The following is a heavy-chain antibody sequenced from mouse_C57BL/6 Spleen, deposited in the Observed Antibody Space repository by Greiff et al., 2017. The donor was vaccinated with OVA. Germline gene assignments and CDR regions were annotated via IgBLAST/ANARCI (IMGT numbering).Heavy chain of an antibody. CDR1: GYTFTDYE. CDR3: TRRGGYLLFDY. CDR2: IDPETGGT. Sequence: QVQLKESGAELVRPGASVTLSCKASGYTFTDYEMHWVKQTPVHGLEWIGAIDPETGGTAYNQKFKGKAILTADKSSSTAYMELRSLTSEDSAVYYCTRRGGYLLFDYWGQGTTLTVSS. J-gene: IGHJ2*01. D-gene: IGHD2-3*01. V-gene: IGHV1-15*01.